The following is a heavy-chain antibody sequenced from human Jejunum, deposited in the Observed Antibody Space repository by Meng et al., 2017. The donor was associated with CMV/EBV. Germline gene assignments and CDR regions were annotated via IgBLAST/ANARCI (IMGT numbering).Heavy chain of an antibody. V-gene: IGHV4-59*02. CDR1: SVSSSS. J-gene: IGHJ4*02. CDR2: VYHTVTT. Sequence: SVSSSSLSWIRQPPVKGLEWIGHVYHTVTTNYNPSLKSRVTISVDTSKNQFSLRLSSVTAADTAVYYCARGRYCSSTSCYPFEYWGQGTLVTVSS. D-gene: IGHD2-2*01. CDR3: ARGRYCSSTSCYPFEY.